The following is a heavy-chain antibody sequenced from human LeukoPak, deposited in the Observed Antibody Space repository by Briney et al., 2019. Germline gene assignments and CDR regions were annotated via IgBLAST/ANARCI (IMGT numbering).Heavy chain of an antibody. V-gene: IGHV4-30-4*01. D-gene: IGHD3-3*01. CDR2: IYYSGST. J-gene: IGHJ4*02. CDR3: ARLDFWGGYSFDY. CDR1: GGPISSGDYY. Sequence: SETLSLTCTVSGGPISSGDYYWSWIRQPPGKGLEWIGYIYYSGSTYYNPSLKSRVTISVDTSKNQFSLKLSSVTAADTAVYYCARLDFWGGYSFDYWGQGTLVTVSS.